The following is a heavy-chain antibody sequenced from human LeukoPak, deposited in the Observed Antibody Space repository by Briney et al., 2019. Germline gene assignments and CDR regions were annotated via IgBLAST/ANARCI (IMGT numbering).Heavy chain of an antibody. Sequence: SVKVSCKASGGTFSSYAISWVRQAPGQGLEWMGGIIPIFGTANYAQKFQGRVTITTDKSTSTAYMELSSLRSEDTAVYYCARLGDYYDSSGYYYEDAFDIWGQGTMVTVSS. CDR3: ARLGDYYDSSGYYYEDAFDI. J-gene: IGHJ3*02. CDR2: IIPIFGTA. V-gene: IGHV1-69*05. D-gene: IGHD3-22*01. CDR1: GGTFSSYA.